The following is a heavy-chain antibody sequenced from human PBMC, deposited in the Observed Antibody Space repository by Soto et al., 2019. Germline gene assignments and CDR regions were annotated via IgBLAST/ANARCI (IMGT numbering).Heavy chain of an antibody. V-gene: IGHV4-31*03. CDR1: GGSISSGDYY. Sequence: QVQLQESGPGLVKPSQTLSLTCTVSGGSISSGDYYWSWIRQHPGKGLEWIGYIYYSGGTYYNPSLKSRVTISVDTSKNQYSLKLSSVTAADTAVYYCARDGRQQLVRFGWFDPWGQGTLVTVSS. J-gene: IGHJ5*02. CDR3: ARDGRQQLVRFGWFDP. D-gene: IGHD6-13*01. CDR2: IYYSGGT.